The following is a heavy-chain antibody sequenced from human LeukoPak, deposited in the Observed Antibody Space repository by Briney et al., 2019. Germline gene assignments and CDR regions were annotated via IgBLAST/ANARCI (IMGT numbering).Heavy chain of an antibody. V-gene: IGHV1-2*06. J-gene: IGHJ4*02. CDR1: GYTFTGYY. CDR2: INPNSGGT. Sequence: ASVKVSCKASGYTFTGYYMHWVRQAPGQGLEWMGRINPNSGGTIYAQKFQGRVTMTRDTSISTGYMELSRLRSDDTAIYYCARDFAGYYFDYWGQGTLVTGSS. D-gene: IGHD3-9*01. CDR3: ARDFAGYYFDY.